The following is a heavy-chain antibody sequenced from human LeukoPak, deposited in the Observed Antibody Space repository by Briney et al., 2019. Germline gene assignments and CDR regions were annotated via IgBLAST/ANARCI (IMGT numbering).Heavy chain of an antibody. D-gene: IGHD2-15*01. J-gene: IGHJ5*02. CDR2: IYYSGST. Sequence: SETLSLTCTVSGGSISSYYWSWIRQPPGKGLEWIGYIYYSGSTNYNPSLKSRVTISVDTSKNQFSLKLSSVAAADTAVYYCARKVGCSGGSCYSFATLPWFDPWGQGTLVTVSS. CDR1: GGSISSYY. V-gene: IGHV4-59*01. CDR3: ARKVGCSGGSCYSFATLPWFDP.